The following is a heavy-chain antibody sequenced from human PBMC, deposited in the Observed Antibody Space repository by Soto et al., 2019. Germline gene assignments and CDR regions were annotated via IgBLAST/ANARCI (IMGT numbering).Heavy chain of an antibody. J-gene: IGHJ4*02. D-gene: IGHD3-22*01. CDR1: GFTFTSSA. Sequence: VASVKVSCKASGFTFTSSAVQWVRQARGQRLEWIGWIVVGSGNTNYAQKFQERVTITRDMSTSTAYMELSSLRSEDTAVYYCAAGGYYDSSGLYFDYWGQGTLVTVSS. V-gene: IGHV1-58*01. CDR3: AAGGYYDSSGLYFDY. CDR2: IVVGSGNT.